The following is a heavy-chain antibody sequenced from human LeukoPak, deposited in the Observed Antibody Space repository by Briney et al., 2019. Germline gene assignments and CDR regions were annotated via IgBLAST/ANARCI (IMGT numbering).Heavy chain of an antibody. CDR3: AREKQGYCSGGSCYSDVFDY. Sequence: SETLSLTCTVSGGSISSGSYYWSWIRQPAGKGLEWIGSIYSSGSTYYNPSLKSRVTISVDTSKNQFSLRLSSVTAADTAVYFCAREKQGYCSGGSCYSDVFDYWGQGTLVTVSS. CDR1: GGSISSGSYY. J-gene: IGHJ4*02. CDR2: IYSSGST. V-gene: IGHV4-39*07. D-gene: IGHD2-15*01.